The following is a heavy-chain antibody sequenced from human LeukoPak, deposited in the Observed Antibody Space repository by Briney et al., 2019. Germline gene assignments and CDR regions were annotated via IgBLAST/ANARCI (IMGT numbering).Heavy chain of an antibody. J-gene: IGHJ4*02. V-gene: IGHV3-23*01. D-gene: IGHD6-13*01. CDR2: ISGSGGST. CDR3: AKDTSTRWYSSTPLPGDY. CDR1: GFSFSSYA. Sequence: GGSLRLSCAASGFSFSSYAINWVRQAPGKGLEWVSAISGSGGSTYYADSVKGRFTISRDFSKNTLYLQMNNLRAEDTAIYYCAKDTSTRWYSSTPLPGDYWGQGTLVTVSS.